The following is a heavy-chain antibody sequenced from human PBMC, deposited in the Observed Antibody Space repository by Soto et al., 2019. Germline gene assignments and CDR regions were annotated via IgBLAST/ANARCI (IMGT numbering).Heavy chain of an antibody. CDR1: GGSISSYY. CDR3: ARTKYSSSSSPLDI. V-gene: IGHV4-59*01. D-gene: IGHD6-6*01. J-gene: IGHJ3*02. CDR2: ISYSGST. Sequence: QVQLQESGPGLVKPSETLSLTCTVSGGSISSYYWGWIRQSPGQGLEWIGYISYSGSTNYNPSLRSRVTRSLDTSKTLFSLRLSSVTAADTAVYYCARTKYSSSSSPLDIWGQGTMVTGSS.